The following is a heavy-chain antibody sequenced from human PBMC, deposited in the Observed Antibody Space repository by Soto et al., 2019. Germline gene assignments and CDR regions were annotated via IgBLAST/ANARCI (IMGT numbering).Heavy chain of an antibody. Sequence: GASVKVSCKASGYTFTAYYIHWVRQAPGQGLEWMGWINPNGGGTKYAQKFQGRVTMTRDTSINTAYMELTRLTSDDTAVYYCARAVHTMIQGVRFRVDQWGQGTQVTVSS. D-gene: IGHD3-10*01. CDR3: ARAVHTMIQGVRFRVDQ. CDR2: INPNGGGT. CDR1: GYTFTAYY. V-gene: IGHV1-2*02. J-gene: IGHJ4*02.